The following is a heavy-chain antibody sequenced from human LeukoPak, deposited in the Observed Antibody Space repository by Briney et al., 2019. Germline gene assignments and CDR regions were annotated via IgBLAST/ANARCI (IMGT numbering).Heavy chain of an antibody. CDR1: GGSISSYY. D-gene: IGHD2-2*01. J-gene: IGHJ5*02. V-gene: IGHV4-59*01. Sequence: SETLSLTCTVSGGSISSYYWSWIRQPPGKGLEWIGYIYYSGSTDYNPSLKSRVTISVDTSKNQFSLKLSSVTAADTAVYYCARGPLGYCSSTSCYGRMYNWFDPWGQGTLVTVSS. CDR3: ARGPLGYCSSTSCYGRMYNWFDP. CDR2: IYYSGST.